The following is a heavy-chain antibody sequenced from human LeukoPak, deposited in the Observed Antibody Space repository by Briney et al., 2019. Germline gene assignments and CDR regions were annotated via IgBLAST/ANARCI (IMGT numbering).Heavy chain of an antibody. CDR2: IYGSGST. V-gene: IGHV3-53*01. CDR3: ARPIKSQYYYDSSGYLVGLGFDY. CDR1: GFTVSSNY. J-gene: IGHJ4*02. D-gene: IGHD3-22*01. Sequence: PPGGSLRLSCAASGFTVSSNYMSWARQAPGKGLEWVSVIYGSGSTYYTDSVKGRFTISRDNSKNTLYLQMNSLRAEDTAVYYCARPIKSQYYYDSSGYLVGLGFDYWGQGTLVTVSS.